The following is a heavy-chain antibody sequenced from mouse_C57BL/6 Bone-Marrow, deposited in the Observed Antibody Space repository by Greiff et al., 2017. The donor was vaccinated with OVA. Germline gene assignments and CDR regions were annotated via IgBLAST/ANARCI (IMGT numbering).Heavy chain of an antibody. Sequence: QVQLQQPGAELVRPGSSVKLSCKASGYTFTSYWMHWVKQRPIQGLEWIGNIDPSDSETPYNQKFKDKATLTVDKSSSTAYMQLSSLTSEDSAVYYCARGGLLDYWGQGTTLTVSS. CDR1: GYTFTSYW. CDR3: ARGGLLDY. D-gene: IGHD2-13*01. J-gene: IGHJ2*01. V-gene: IGHV1-52*01. CDR2: IDPSDSET.